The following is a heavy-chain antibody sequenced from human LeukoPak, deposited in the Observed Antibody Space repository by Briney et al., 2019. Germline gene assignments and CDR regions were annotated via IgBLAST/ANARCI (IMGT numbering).Heavy chain of an antibody. J-gene: IGHJ5*02. CDR2: IYTSGRT. Sequence: PSETLSLTCTVSGGSISSYYWSWIRQPAGKGLEWIGRIYTSGRTKYNPSLKSRVTMSEDTSKNQFSLKLISVTAADTAVYYCARDQYSSSWYWFDTWGQGTLVTVSS. CDR1: GGSISSYY. CDR3: ARDQYSSSWYWFDT. D-gene: IGHD6-6*01. V-gene: IGHV4-4*07.